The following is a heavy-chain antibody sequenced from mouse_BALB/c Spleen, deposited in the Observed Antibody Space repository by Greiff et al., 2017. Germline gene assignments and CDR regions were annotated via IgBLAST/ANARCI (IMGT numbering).Heavy chain of an antibody. J-gene: IGHJ2*01. V-gene: IGHV14-3*02. Sequence: VQLQQSGAELVKPGASVKLSCTASGFNIKDTYMHWVKQRPEQGLEWIGRIDPANGNTKYDPKFQGKATITADTSSNTAYLQLSSLTSEDTAVYYCAREDGNYPYYLDYWGQGTTLTVSS. D-gene: IGHD2-1*01. CDR2: IDPANGNT. CDR1: GFNIKDTY. CDR3: AREDGNYPYYLDY.